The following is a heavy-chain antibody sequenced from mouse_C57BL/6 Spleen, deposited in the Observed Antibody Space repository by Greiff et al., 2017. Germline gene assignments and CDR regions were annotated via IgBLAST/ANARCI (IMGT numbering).Heavy chain of an antibody. CDR3: TREDGYYNYYAMDY. CDR2: IYPGNSDT. D-gene: IGHD2-3*01. CDR1: GYTFTSYW. V-gene: IGHV1-5*01. Sequence: EVQLQQSGPVLARPGASVKMSCKTSGYTFTSYWMHWVKQRPGQGLEWIGAIYPGNSDTSYNQKFKGKAKLTAVTSASTAYMELSSLTNEDSAVYYCTREDGYYNYYAMDYWGQGTSVTVSS. J-gene: IGHJ4*01.